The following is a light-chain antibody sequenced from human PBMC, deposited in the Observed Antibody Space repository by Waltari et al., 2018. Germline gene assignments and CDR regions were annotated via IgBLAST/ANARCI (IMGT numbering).Light chain of an antibody. CDR2: TNPDGSH. CDR3: QTWDTDPHVC. CDR1: SGHSLYA. V-gene: IGLV4-69*02. J-gene: IGLJ2*01. Sequence: QLVLTQPPAVSASLGASVTLTCTVTSGHSLYAIAWHKQNPQTSPRFLLKTNPDGSHSRGDGITDRFSSSGSVTERSLIISGHQSEDEADYFCQTWDTDPHVCFGVGTRLTV.